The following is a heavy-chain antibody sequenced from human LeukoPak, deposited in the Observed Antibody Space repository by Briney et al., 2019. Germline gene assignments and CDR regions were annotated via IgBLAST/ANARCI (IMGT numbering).Heavy chain of an antibody. Sequence: ETLSLTCAVYGGSFSGYYWSWIRQPPGKGLEWIGEINHSGSTNYNPSLKSRVTISVDTSKNQFSLKLSSVTAADTAVYYCARADCSSTSCSNFDYWGQGTLVTVSS. J-gene: IGHJ4*02. CDR3: ARADCSSTSCSNFDY. CDR1: GGSFSGYY. V-gene: IGHV4-34*01. CDR2: INHSGST. D-gene: IGHD2-2*01.